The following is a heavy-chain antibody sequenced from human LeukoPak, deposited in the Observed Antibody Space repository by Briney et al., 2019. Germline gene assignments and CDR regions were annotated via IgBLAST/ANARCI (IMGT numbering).Heavy chain of an antibody. J-gene: IGHJ4*02. CDR2: INHSGST. Sequence: PSETLSLTCAVYGGSFSGYYWSCIRQPPGKGLEWIGEINHSGSTNYNPSLKSRVTISVDTSKNQFSLKLSSVTAADTAVYYCAGYGSTYYFDYWGQGTLVTVSS. D-gene: IGHD5-18*01. V-gene: IGHV4-34*01. CDR3: AGYGSTYYFDY. CDR1: GGSFSGYY.